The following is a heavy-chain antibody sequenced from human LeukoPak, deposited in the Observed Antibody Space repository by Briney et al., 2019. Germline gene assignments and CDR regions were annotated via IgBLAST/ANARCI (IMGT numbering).Heavy chain of an antibody. CDR2: IYYSGST. Sequence: SETLSLTRTLSGVSLSSSSYYWGWIRQPRGKGVEGIGSIYYSGSTHYNPSLKSRVTISVHTSKHQFSLKLSSGTAADTVVYYCARLTGAFDYWGQGTLVTVSS. V-gene: IGHV4-39*01. CDR3: ARLTGAFDY. J-gene: IGHJ4*02. D-gene: IGHD3-10*01. CDR1: GVSLSSSSYY.